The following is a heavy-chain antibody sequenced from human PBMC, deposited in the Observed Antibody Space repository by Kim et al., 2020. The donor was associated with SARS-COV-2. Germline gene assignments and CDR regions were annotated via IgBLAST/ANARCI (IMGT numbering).Heavy chain of an antibody. D-gene: IGHD6-19*01. J-gene: IGHJ4*02. V-gene: IGHV6-1*01. Sequence: NEYAGSVKSRINSNPDTSKDQFTLQLNSVTPEDTAVYYCARERGWYRMDYWGQGTLVTVSS. CDR3: ARERGWYRMDY. CDR2: N.